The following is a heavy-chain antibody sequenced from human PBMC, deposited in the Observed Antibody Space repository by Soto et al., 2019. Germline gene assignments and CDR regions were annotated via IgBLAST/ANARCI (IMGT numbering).Heavy chain of an antibody. CDR3: ARDPGGYVPYIWGSYGDAFDI. Sequence: ASVKVSCKASGYTFTSYGISWVRQAPGQGLEWMGWISAYNGNTNYAQKLQGRVTMTTDTSTSTAYRELRSLRSDDTAVYYCARDPGGYVPYIWGSYGDAFDIWGQGTMVTVSS. D-gene: IGHD3-16*01. CDR2: ISAYNGNT. J-gene: IGHJ3*02. CDR1: GYTFTSYG. V-gene: IGHV1-18*01.